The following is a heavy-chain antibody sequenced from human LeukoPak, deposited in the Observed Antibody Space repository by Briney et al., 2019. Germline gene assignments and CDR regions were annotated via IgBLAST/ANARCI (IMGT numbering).Heavy chain of an antibody. J-gene: IGHJ5*02. Sequence: SETLSLTCTVSGGSISSYYWSWIRQPPGKGLEWIGYIYYSGSTNYNPSLKSRVTISVDTYKNQFSLKLSSVTAADTAVYYCARDGSGYSYGYWFDPWGQGTLVTVSS. CDR3: ARDGSGYSYGYWFDP. V-gene: IGHV4-59*01. CDR1: GGSISSYY. CDR2: IYYSGST. D-gene: IGHD5-18*01.